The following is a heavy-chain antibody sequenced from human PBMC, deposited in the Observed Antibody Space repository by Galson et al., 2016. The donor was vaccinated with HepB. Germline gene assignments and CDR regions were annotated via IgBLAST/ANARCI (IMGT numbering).Heavy chain of an antibody. J-gene: IGHJ4*02. CDR3: ARAGTTVTTHYYYLDS. CDR1: GWSFGDDS. D-gene: IGHD4-17*01. Sequence: SETLSLTCALHGWSFGDDSWSWIRQPPGKGLEWHARFYRIETTYYAPSLKTRVTISVATSKNQFSLKLISVAAADTAFYYCARAGTTVTTHYYYLDSWGQGTLVTGSP. CDR2: FYRIETT. V-gene: IGHV4-34*01.